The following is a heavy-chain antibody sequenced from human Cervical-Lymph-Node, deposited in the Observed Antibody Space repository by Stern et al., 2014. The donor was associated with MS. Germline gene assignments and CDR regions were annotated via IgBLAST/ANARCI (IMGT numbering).Heavy chain of an antibody. CDR3: ARDSLIRTFGVEEGMDV. J-gene: IGHJ6*02. V-gene: IGHV1-18*01. CDR2: ISADNGDT. CDR1: GYFFTSYG. Sequence: QVQLVQSGAEVKKPGASVKVSCKASGYFFTSYGISWVRQAPGQGLEWMGWISADNGDTNYAQNVQGRGTMTTDTSTNTAYMELSSLRSDDTALYYCARDSLIRTFGVEEGMDVWGQGTTVTVSS. D-gene: IGHD3-3*01.